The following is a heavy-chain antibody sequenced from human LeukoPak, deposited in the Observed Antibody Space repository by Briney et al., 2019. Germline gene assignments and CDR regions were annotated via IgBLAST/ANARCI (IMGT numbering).Heavy chain of an antibody. Sequence: GGSLRLSCAASGFTFSDYYMSWIRQAPGKGLEWVLYISSSGSTIYYADSVKGRFTISRDNAKNSLYLQMNSLRAEDTAVYYCAREMIVAPYNWFDPWGQGTLVTVSS. CDR2: ISSSGSTI. D-gene: IGHD3-22*01. V-gene: IGHV3-11*01. J-gene: IGHJ5*02. CDR3: AREMIVAPYNWFDP. CDR1: GFTFSDYY.